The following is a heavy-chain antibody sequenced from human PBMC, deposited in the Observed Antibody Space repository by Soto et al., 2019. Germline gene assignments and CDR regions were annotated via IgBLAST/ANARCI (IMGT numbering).Heavy chain of an antibody. V-gene: IGHV1-69*13. J-gene: IGHJ6*02. CDR1: GGTFSSYA. CDR3: ARKGAYNWNYDYYYYGMDV. D-gene: IGHD1-7*01. CDR2: IIPIFGTA. Sequence: GASVKVSCKAPGGTFSSYAISWVRQAPGQGLEWMGGIIPIFGTANYAQKFQGRVTITADESTSTAYMELSSLRSEDTAVYYCARKGAYNWNYDYYYYGMDVWGQGTTVTVSS.